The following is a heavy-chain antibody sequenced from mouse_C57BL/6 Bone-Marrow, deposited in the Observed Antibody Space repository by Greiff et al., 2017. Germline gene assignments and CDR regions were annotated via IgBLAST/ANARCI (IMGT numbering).Heavy chain of an antibody. CDR3: ARDYCGSAFAY. V-gene: IGHV1-7*01. J-gene: IGHJ3*01. Sequence: VTLMESGAELATPGASVKLSCMASGYTLPIHWLHWVKQRPGQGLEWIGYINPSSGYTKYNQKFKDKATLTADKSSSTAYMQLSSLRYEDSAVDYCARDYCGSAFAYWGQGTLVTVSA. D-gene: IGHD1-1*01. CDR2: INPSSGYT. CDR1: GYTLPIHW.